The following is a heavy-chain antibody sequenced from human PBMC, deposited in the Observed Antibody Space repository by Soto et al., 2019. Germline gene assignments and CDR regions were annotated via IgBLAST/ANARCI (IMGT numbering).Heavy chain of an antibody. J-gene: IGHJ4*02. D-gene: IGHD2-21*02. V-gene: IGHV1-3*01. CDR1: GYTFTSYA. Sequence: ASVKVSCKASGYTFTSYAMHWVRQAPGQRLERMGWINAGNGNTKYSQKYQSRVTITRDTSASTAYMELSSLRTEYTAEYYCARSIVVVTAADYWGQGTLVTVSS. CDR2: INAGNGNT. CDR3: ARSIVVVTAADY.